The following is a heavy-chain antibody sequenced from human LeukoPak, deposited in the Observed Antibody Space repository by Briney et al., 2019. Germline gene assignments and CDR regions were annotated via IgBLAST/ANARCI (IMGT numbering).Heavy chain of an antibody. V-gene: IGHV4-34*01. CDR2: INHSGST. CDR1: GGSFSGYY. CDR3: ARWAGIVVVPAAIEARWFDP. Sequence: SETLSLTCAVYGGSFSGYYWSWIRQPPGKGLEWIGEINHSGSTNYNPSLKSRITISVDTSKNQFSLKLSSVTAADTAVYYCARWAGIVVVPAAIEARWFDPWGQGTLVTVSS. J-gene: IGHJ5*02. D-gene: IGHD2-2*02.